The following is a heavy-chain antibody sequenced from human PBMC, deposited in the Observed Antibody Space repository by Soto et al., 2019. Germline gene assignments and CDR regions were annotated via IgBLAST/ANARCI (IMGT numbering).Heavy chain of an antibody. J-gene: IGHJ6*02. Sequence: GGSLRLSCAASGFTFSSYGMHWVRQAPVNGLEFVAVISYYLSNKYYADSVKGRFTISRYNSKNTLYLQMNSLRAYDTAVYYCAXXLVYGSGSVYYYYYGMDVWGQGTTVTVSS. V-gene: IGHV3-30*18. D-gene: IGHD3-10*01. CDR1: GFTFSSYG. CDR3: AXXLVYGSGSVYYYYYGMDV. CDR2: ISYYLSNK.